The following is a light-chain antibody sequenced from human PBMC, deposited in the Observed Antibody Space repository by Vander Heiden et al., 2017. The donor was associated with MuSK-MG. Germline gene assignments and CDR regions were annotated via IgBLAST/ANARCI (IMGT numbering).Light chain of an antibody. CDR1: QSVSSN. Sequence: EIVMTRTPATPSVSPEERRTLSCRASQSVSSNLAWYQQKPGQAPRLLSYGASTRATGIPARFGGSGSGRELTLTNSSRLYEDVAALYYRQQYNWPPWTFGEGTKVEIK. CDR3: RQQYNWPPWT. V-gene: IGKV3-15*01. CDR2: GAS. J-gene: IGKJ1*01.